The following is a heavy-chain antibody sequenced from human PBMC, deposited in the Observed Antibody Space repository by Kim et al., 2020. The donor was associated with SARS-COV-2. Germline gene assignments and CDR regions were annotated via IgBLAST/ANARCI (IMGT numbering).Heavy chain of an antibody. Sequence: GGSLRLSCAASGFTFSSYAMSWVRQAPGKGLEWVSAISGSGGSTYYADSVKGRFTISRDNSKKTLYLPMNSMRAEDTAVYYCAKDYLFYYDSSGSDAFDIRGQGIMVTVSS. V-gene: IGHV3-23*01. CDR1: GFTFSSYA. CDR2: ISGSGGST. D-gene: IGHD3-22*01. CDR3: AKDYLFYYDSSGSDAFDI. J-gene: IGHJ3*02.